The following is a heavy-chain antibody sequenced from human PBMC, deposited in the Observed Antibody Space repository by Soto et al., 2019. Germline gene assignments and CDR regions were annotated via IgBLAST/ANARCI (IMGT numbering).Heavy chain of an antibody. D-gene: IGHD3-10*01. CDR3: ARLGMYFYGSVDY. V-gene: IGHV4-39*01. Sequence: SETLSLICTVSGGSISSSSYYWGWIRQPPGKGLEWIGSIYYSGSTYYNPSLKSRVTISVDTPKNQFSLKLSSVTAADTAVFYCARLGMYFYGSVDYWGQGTLVTVSS. CDR1: GGSISSSSYY. J-gene: IGHJ4*02. CDR2: IYYSGST.